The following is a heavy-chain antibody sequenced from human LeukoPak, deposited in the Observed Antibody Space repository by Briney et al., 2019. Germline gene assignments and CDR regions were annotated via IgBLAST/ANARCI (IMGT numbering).Heavy chain of an antibody. CDR1: GGTFSSYA. CDR2: IIPIFGTA. CDR3: AXXXXXXXXXXXXXEPTSYYYYYMDV. J-gene: IGHJ6*03. V-gene: IGHV1-69*06. Sequence: ASVKVSCKASGGTFSSYAISWVRQAPGQGLEWMGGIIPIFGTANYAQKFQGRVTITADKSTSTAYMELSSLRSEDTAVYYCAXXXXXXXXXXXXXEPTSYYYYYMDVWGKGTTVTVSS. D-gene: IGHD1-14*01.